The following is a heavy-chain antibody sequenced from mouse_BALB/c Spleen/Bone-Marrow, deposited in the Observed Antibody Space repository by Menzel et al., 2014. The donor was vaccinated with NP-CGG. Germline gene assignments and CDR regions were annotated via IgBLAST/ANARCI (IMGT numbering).Heavy chain of an antibody. CDR2: ISPDSSTI. CDR3: ARLNYYGNLFV. D-gene: IGHD1-1*01. Sequence: EVQGVESGGGLVQPGGSLKLSCAASGFDFSSFWMSWVRQAPGKGLEWIGEISPDSSTINYTPSLKDKFIISRDNAKNTLYLQMSKVRSEDTALYYCARLNYYGNLFVWGAGTTVTVSS. V-gene: IGHV4-1*02. J-gene: IGHJ1*01. CDR1: GFDFSSFW.